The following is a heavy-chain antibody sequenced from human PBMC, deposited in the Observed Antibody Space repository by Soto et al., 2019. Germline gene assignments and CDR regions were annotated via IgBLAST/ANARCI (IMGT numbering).Heavy chain of an antibody. V-gene: IGHV6-1*01. CDR2: TYYRSKWHY. CDR3: ARTLRGRLFKYFGD. Sequence: SQTLPLTCAISGDSVSNNSVAWNWVRQSPSRGLEWLGRTYYRSKWHYDYAPSVRSRITINPDTSKNHFSLQLNSVSPEDAAVYYCARTLRGRLFKYFGDWGQVPLVPVS. D-gene: IGHD3-10*01. CDR1: GDSVSNNSVA. J-gene: IGHJ4*02.